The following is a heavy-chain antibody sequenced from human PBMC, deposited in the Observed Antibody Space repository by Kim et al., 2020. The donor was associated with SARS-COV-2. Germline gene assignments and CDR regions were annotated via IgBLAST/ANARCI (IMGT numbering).Heavy chain of an antibody. V-gene: IGHV3-23*01. Sequence: SVKGRFTSSRDNSKNTLYLQMNSLRAEDTAVYYCAKGGYDYIWGSYYFDYWGQGTLVTVSS. J-gene: IGHJ4*02. D-gene: IGHD3-16*01. CDR3: AKGGYDYIWGSYYFDY.